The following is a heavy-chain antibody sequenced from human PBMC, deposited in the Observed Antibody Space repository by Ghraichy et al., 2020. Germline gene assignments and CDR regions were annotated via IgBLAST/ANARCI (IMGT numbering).Heavy chain of an antibody. CDR2: INHSGST. CDR3: ARGVRGGSYYGSGSYYKYFDY. D-gene: IGHD3-10*01. V-gene: IGHV4-34*01. Sequence: SETMSLTCAVYGGSFSGYYWSWIRQPPGKGLEWIGEINHSGSTNYNPSLKSRVTISVDTSKNQFSLKLSSVTAADTAVYYCARGVRGGSYYGSGSYYKYFDYWGQGTLVTVSS. J-gene: IGHJ4*02. CDR1: GGSFSGYY.